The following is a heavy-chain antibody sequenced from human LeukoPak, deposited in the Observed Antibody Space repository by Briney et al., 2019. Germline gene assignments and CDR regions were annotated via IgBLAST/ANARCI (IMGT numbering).Heavy chain of an antibody. CDR3: AREPPRERWFDT. J-gene: IGHJ5*02. D-gene: IGHD1-1*01. CDR1: GFIFSSYW. Sequence: PGGSLRLSCTASGFIFSSYWMSWVRQAPEKGLEWVANIKYDGSEKYYVDSVKGRFTISRDNAKNSLFLQMNSLRAEDTAVYYCAREPPRERWFDTWGQGSPVTVYS. V-gene: IGHV3-7*03. CDR2: IKYDGSEK.